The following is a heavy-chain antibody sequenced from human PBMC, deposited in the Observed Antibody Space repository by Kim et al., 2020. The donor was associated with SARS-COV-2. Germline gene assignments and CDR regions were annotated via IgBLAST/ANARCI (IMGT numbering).Heavy chain of an antibody. J-gene: IGHJ5*02. D-gene: IGHD5-18*01. V-gene: IGHV4-39*01. CDR3: ARRGYNYGFGYFDP. Sequence: SPSRRRRVTISVDTSKNQFSLTLSSVTAADTAVYYCARRGYNYGFGYFDPWGQGTLVTVSS.